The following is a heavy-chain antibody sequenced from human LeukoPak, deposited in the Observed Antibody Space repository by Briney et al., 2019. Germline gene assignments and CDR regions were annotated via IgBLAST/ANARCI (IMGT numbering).Heavy chain of an antibody. V-gene: IGHV4-4*07. Sequence: SETLSLTCTVSGGSISSYYWSWIRQPAGKGLEWIGRIYTSGSTNYNPSLKSRVTMSVDTSKNQFSLKLSSVTAADTAVYYCAGTQDVGYYYYMDVWGKGTTVTVSS. D-gene: IGHD1-1*01. CDR3: AGTQDVGYYYYMDV. CDR1: GGSISSYY. CDR2: IYTSGST. J-gene: IGHJ6*03.